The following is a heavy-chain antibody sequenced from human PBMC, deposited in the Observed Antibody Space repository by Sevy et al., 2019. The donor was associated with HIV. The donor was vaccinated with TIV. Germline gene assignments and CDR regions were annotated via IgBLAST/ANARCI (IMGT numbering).Heavy chain of an antibody. V-gene: IGHV4-34*01. J-gene: IGHJ4*02. CDR2: INHTGGT. CDR3: ASLDH. Sequence: SETLSLTCAVYGGSFSGYYWRWIRQPPGKGLEWNGEINHTGGTNYNPSLKSRVTISVDKSKNQFSLRLTSITAADTAMYYCASLDHWGQGTLVTVSS. CDR1: GGSFSGYY.